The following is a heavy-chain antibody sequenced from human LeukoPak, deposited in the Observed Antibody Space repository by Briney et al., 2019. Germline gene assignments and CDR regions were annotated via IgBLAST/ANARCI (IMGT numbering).Heavy chain of an antibody. D-gene: IGHD4-17*01. Sequence: SETLSLTCAVYGGSFSGYYWSWIRQPPGKGLEWIGEINHSVSTNYNPSLKSRVTISVDTSKNQFSLKLSSVTAADTAVYYCARGTMTTVTYYFDYWGQGTLVTVSS. J-gene: IGHJ4*02. V-gene: IGHV4-34*01. CDR3: ARGTMTTVTYYFDY. CDR1: GGSFSGYY. CDR2: INHSVST.